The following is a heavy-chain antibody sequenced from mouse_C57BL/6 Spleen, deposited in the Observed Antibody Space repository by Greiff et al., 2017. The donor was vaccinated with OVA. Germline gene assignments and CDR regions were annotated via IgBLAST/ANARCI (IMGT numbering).Heavy chain of an antibody. CDR2: IRNKANNHAT. V-gene: IGHV6-6*01. J-gene: IGHJ4*01. D-gene: IGHD2-4*01. Sequence: EVQGVESGGGLVQPGGSMKLSCAASGFTFSDAWMDWVRQSPEKGLEWVAEIRNKANNHATYYAESVKGRFTISRDDSKSSVYLQMNSLRAEDTGIYYCTREITTRAMDYWGQGTSVTVSS. CDR1: GFTFSDAW. CDR3: TREITTRAMDY.